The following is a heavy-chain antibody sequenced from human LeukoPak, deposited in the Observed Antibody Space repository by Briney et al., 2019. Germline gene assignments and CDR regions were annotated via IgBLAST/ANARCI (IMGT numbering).Heavy chain of an antibody. Sequence: PGGSLRLSCAASGFTFSSYWMHWVRQAPGKGLEWVSGISWNSGSIGYADSVKGRFTISRDNAKNSLYLQMNSLRAEDTALYYCAKDRLRLGELSLFDYWGQGTLVTVSS. J-gene: IGHJ4*02. D-gene: IGHD3-16*02. CDR3: AKDRLRLGELSLFDY. CDR2: ISWNSGSI. CDR1: GFTFSSYW. V-gene: IGHV3-9*01.